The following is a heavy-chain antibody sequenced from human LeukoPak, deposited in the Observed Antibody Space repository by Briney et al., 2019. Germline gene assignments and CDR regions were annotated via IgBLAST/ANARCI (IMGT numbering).Heavy chain of an antibody. Sequence: SETLSLACTVSGGSINNYYWSWIRQPPGKGLEWIGYISYSGSTYYNPSLKSRVTISLGTSKNQFSLRLTSVTAADTAMYYCARGRNDFDYWGQGTLVTVSS. CDR1: GGSINNYY. CDR2: ISYSGST. CDR3: ARGRNDFDY. D-gene: IGHD1-1*01. V-gene: IGHV4-59*13. J-gene: IGHJ4*02.